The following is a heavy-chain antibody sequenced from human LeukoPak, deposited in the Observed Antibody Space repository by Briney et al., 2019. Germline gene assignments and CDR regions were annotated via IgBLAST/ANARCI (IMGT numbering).Heavy chain of an antibody. D-gene: IGHD3-10*01. J-gene: IGHJ4*02. Sequence: GGSLRLSCAASGFTFSSYAMSWVRQAPGKGLEWVSAISGSGGSTYYADSVKGRFTISRDNSKNTLYLQMNSLKAEDTAVYYCAKVTMVRGVTIDYWGQGTLVTVSS. CDR2: ISGSGGST. V-gene: IGHV3-23*01. CDR3: AKVTMVRGVTIDY. CDR1: GFTFSSYA.